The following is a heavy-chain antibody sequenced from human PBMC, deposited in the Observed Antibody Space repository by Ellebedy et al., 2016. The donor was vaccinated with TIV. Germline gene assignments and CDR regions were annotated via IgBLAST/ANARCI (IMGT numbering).Heavy chain of an antibody. CDR3: AREGYNGYDFNGGFDL. J-gene: IGHJ3*01. Sequence: GESLKISCVGSGFTFSYYWLSWVRQAPGKGLEWVANIKQDGSVKGYVDSVKGRFAISRDNAKNSVFLQVTGLRGEDRAVYYSAREGYNGYDFNGGFDLWGQGTMVTVSS. CDR1: GFTFSYYW. CDR2: IKQDGSVK. V-gene: IGHV3-7*01. D-gene: IGHD5-12*01.